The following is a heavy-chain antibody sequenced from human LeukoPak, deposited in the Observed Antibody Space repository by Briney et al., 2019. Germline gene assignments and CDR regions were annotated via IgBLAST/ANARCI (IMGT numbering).Heavy chain of an antibody. Sequence: ASVKVSCKVSGYTLTELSMHWVRQAPGKGLEWMGGFDPEDGETIYAQKFQGRVTMTEDTSTDTAYMELSSLRSEDTAVYYCARASHYYYGSGGYYYYYYMDVWGKGTTVTVS. D-gene: IGHD3-10*01. CDR2: FDPEDGET. V-gene: IGHV1-24*01. J-gene: IGHJ6*03. CDR1: GYTLTELS. CDR3: ARASHYYYGSGGYYYYYYMDV.